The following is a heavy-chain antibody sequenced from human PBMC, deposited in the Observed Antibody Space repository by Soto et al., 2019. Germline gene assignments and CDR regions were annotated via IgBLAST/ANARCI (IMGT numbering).Heavy chain of an antibody. Sequence: QVQLVQSGAEVKKPGSSVKVSCKASGGTFSSYTISWVRQAPGQGLEWMGRIIPILGIANYAQKFQGRVTITADKSTSTAYMELSSLRSEDTAVYYCARDSSPYYDILTGYSSPGYWGQGTLVTVSS. J-gene: IGHJ4*02. V-gene: IGHV1-69*08. CDR1: GGTFSSYT. D-gene: IGHD3-9*01. CDR3: ARDSSPYYDILTGYSSPGY. CDR2: IIPILGIA.